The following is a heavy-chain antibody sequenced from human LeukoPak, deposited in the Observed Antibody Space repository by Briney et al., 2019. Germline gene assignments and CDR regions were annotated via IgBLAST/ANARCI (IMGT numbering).Heavy chain of an antibody. CDR1: GDSISSASYY. Sequence: SETLSLTCIVSGDSISSASYYWGWIRQPPGKGLEWIGSIYYSGSTYYNPSLKSRVTISVDTSKNQFSLKLSSVTAADTAVYYCARQKTYIAAAGPTYYYDSSGYYYSYYFDYWGQGTLVTVSS. V-gene: IGHV4-39*01. D-gene: IGHD3-22*01. J-gene: IGHJ4*02. CDR2: IYYSGST. CDR3: ARQKTYIAAAGPTYYYDSSGYYYSYYFDY.